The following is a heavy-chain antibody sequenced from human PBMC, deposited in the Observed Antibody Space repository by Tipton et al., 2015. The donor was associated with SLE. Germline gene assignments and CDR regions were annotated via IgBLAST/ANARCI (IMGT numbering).Heavy chain of an antibody. J-gene: IGHJ4*02. CDR1: GDSVSSNSAA. CDR2: TYYRSKWYN. Sequence: TLSLTCAISGDSVSSNSAAWNWIRQSPSRGLEWPGRTYYRSKWYNDYAVSVKSRITINPDTSKNQFSLQLNSVTAADTAVYYCARAKLAVAGALYFDYWGQGTLVTVSS. V-gene: IGHV6-1*01. CDR3: ARAKLAVAGALYFDY. D-gene: IGHD6-19*01.